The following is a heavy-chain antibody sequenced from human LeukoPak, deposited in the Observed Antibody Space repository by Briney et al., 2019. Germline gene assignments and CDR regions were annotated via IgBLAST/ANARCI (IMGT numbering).Heavy chain of an antibody. D-gene: IGHD5-18*01. Sequence: SETLSLTCTVSGYSISSGYYWGWIRQPPGKGLEWIGYMYYSGSTNYNPSLKSRVTISVDTSKNQFALKLSSVTAADTAVYYCARRAALLRGYSYGLNRNYYYYYYIDVWGKGTTVTVSS. CDR2: MYYSGST. CDR1: GYSISSGYY. J-gene: IGHJ6*03. CDR3: ARRAALLRGYSYGLNRNYYYYYYIDV. V-gene: IGHV4-61*05.